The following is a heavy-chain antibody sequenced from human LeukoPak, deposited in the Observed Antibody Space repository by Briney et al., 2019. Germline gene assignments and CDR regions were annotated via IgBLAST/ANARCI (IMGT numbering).Heavy chain of an antibody. CDR1: GFTFSSYG. J-gene: IGHJ2*01. D-gene: IGHD3-22*01. V-gene: IGHV4-34*01. CDR3: ARVGRSGYFQERNWYFDL. Sequence: AGGSLRLSCAASGFTFSSYGMTWVRQAPGKGLEWVGEINHSGSTNYNPSLKSRVTISVDTSKNQFSLKLSSVTAADTAVYYCARVGRSGYFQERNWYFDLWGRGTLVTVSS. CDR2: INHSGST.